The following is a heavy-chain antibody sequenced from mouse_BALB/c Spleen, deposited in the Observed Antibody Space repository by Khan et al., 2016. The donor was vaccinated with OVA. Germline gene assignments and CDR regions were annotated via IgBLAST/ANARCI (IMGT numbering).Heavy chain of an antibody. V-gene: IGHV3-2*02. D-gene: IGHD2-4*01. CDR3: ARKDYYDYDPFPY. CDR2: INYSGNT. J-gene: IGHJ3*01. Sequence: VQLKESGPGLVKPSQSLSLTCTVTGYSITSEYAWNWIRQFPGNKLEWMGYINYSGNTRFNPSLKSRTSITRVTSKNQLFLQLYSVTTEDTATYYCARKDYYDYDPFPYWSQGTLVTVSA. CDR1: GYSITSEYA.